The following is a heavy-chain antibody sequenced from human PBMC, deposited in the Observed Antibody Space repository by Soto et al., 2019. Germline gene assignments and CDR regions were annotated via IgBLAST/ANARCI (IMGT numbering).Heavy chain of an antibody. CDR2: ISSSSSTI. V-gene: IGHV3-48*01. D-gene: IGHD5-12*01. CDR3: ARADSGYAHGYYYYGMDV. Sequence: GSVRLSCAASGFTAIIYSMNWVRQAPGKGLEWVSYISSSSSTIYYADSVKGRFTISRDNAKNSLYLQMNSLRAEDTAVYYCARADSGYAHGYYYYGMDVWGQGTTVTVSS. J-gene: IGHJ6*02. CDR1: GFTAIIYS.